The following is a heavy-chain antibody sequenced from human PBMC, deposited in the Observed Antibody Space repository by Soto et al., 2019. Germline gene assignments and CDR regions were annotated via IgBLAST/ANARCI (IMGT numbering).Heavy chain of an antibody. Sequence: LKHSCAASGITLSDYAIHCVRQASLKGLERVAVVSHDGRNTHYADSVKGRFTISRDSSKNTVSLEMTSLRAEDTAVYYCAKGGQHGLATLDFNFWGQGALVTVSS. CDR2: VSHDGRNT. CDR1: GITLSDYA. V-gene: IGHV3-30*18. CDR3: AKGGQHGLATLDFNF. J-gene: IGHJ4*02. D-gene: IGHD5-12*01.